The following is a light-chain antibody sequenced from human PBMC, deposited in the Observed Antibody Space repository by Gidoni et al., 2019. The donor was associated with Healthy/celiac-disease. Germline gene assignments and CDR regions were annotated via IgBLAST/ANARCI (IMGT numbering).Light chain of an antibody. Sequence: IVLTQPPATLSLSPGERATLSCRASQSVSSYLAWYQQKPGQAPRLLIYEASNRATGIPARFSGGGSGTDFTLTISSLEPEDFAVYYCQQRSNCPLTFGEGTKLEIK. CDR1: QSVSSY. CDR3: QQRSNCPLT. J-gene: IGKJ4*01. V-gene: IGKV3-11*01. CDR2: EAS.